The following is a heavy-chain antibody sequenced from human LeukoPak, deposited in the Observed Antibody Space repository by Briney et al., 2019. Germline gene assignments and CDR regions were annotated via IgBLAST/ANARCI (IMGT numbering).Heavy chain of an antibody. CDR2: IYYSGST. D-gene: IGHD4-17*01. V-gene: IGHV4-39*07. CDR3: ARFGYRDYDLDY. J-gene: IGHJ4*02. CDR1: GGSISSSSYY. Sequence: SETLSLTCTVSGGSISSSSYYWGWIRQPPGKGLEWIGSIYYSGSTYYNPSLKSRVTISVATSSNQFSLTLTSVTAADTAVYYCARFGYRDYDLDYWGQGTLVTVSS.